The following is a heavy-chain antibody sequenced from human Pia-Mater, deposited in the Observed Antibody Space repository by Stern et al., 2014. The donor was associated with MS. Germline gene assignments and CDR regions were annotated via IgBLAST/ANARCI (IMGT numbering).Heavy chain of an antibody. Sequence: QVQLQESGPGLVRPSTTLFLTCSVSGDSMSNNNWWSWVRQAPGKGLEWIGEGHHSGRTNHNPAPASRPTISIDKSKKMISLRMDSVTAADTAVYYCARSKDSSSWYGYFDYWGQGTLVTVSS. CDR2: GHHSGRT. V-gene: IGHV4-4*02. D-gene: IGHD6-13*01. CDR1: GDSMSNNNW. CDR3: ARSKDSSSWYGYFDY. J-gene: IGHJ4*02.